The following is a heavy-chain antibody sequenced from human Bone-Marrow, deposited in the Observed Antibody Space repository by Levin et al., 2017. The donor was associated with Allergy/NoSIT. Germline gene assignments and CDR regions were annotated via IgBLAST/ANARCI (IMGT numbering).Heavy chain of an antibody. CDR2: ISAYNGNT. J-gene: IGHJ4*02. D-gene: IGHD4-23*01. Sequence: KRGESLKISCKASGYTFTSYGISWVRQAPGQGLEWMGWISAYNGNTNYAQKLQGRVTMTTDTSTSTAYMELRSLRSDDTAVYYCARIFAVVTPYFDYWGQGTLVTVSS. CDR1: GYTFTSYG. CDR3: ARIFAVVTPYFDY. V-gene: IGHV1-18*01.